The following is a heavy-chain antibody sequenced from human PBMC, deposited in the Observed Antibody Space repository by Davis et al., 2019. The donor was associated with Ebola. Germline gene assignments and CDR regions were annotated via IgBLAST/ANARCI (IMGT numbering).Heavy chain of an antibody. V-gene: IGHV4-39*01. D-gene: IGHD5-18*01. Sequence: MPSETLSLTCTVSGGSISSSSYYWGWIRQPPGKGLEWIGHIYYSGSTYYNPSLKSRVTISVDTSKNQFSLKLSSVTAADTAVYYCARVVSQIQLWLIGWFDPWGQGTLVTVSS. CDR1: GGSISSSSYY. CDR2: IYYSGST. CDR3: ARVVSQIQLWLIGWFDP. J-gene: IGHJ5*02.